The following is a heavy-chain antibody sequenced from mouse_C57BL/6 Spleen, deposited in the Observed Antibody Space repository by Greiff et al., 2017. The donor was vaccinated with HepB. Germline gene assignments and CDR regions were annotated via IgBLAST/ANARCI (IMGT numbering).Heavy chain of an antibody. D-gene: IGHD1-1*01. V-gene: IGHV1-80*01. CDR2: IYPGDGDT. Sequence: VQLQQSGAELVKPGASVKISCKASGYAFSSYWMNWVKQRPGKGLEWIGQIYPGDGDTNYNGKFKGKATLTADKSSSTAYMQLSSLTSEDSAVYFCARESGSSLYYYAMDYWGQGTSVTVSS. CDR1: GYAFSSYW. J-gene: IGHJ4*01. CDR3: ARESGSSLYYYAMDY.